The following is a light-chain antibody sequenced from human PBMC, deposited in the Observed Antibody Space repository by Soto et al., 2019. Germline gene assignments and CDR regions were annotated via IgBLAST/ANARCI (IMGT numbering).Light chain of an antibody. CDR2: GAS. CDR1: QSLSNNIY. V-gene: IGKV3-20*01. J-gene: IGKJ5*01. CDR3: HQYVESSPIT. Sequence: EVVVSKSLGPLSLSTGARSGLSCMAGQSLSNNIYLAWYQQKPGQAPRLLIYGASSRATGMPDRFSGSGSGTDFTLTISRLEPEDFAVYYCHQYVESSPITFGQGTKL.